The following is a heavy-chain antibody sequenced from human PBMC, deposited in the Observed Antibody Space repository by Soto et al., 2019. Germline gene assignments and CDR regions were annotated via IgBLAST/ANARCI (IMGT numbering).Heavy chain of an antibody. CDR3: ARGWGEAFDY. CDR1: GGSISSYY. Sequence: QVQLQESGPGLVKPSETLSLTCTVSGGSISSYYWSWIRQPPGKGLEWIGYIDYSGSTNYNPPLKIRVTRLVDTSKNQFYLKLRSVTAADTYVYYCARGWGEAFDYWGQGTLVTVSS. CDR2: IDYSGST. J-gene: IGHJ4*02. D-gene: IGHD3-16*01. V-gene: IGHV4-59*01.